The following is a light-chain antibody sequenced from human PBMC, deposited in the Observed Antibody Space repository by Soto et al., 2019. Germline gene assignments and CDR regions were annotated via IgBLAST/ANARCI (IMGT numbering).Light chain of an antibody. Sequence: EIVMTQSPATVSVSPGERATLSCRASQSVGTNLAWYQHKPGQAPRLLIYGTSTRATGIPARFSGSGSGTEFTLTISSLQSEDFGVYYCQQSNDWPWTFGQGTKVEIE. J-gene: IGKJ1*01. CDR3: QQSNDWPWT. CDR2: GTS. V-gene: IGKV3-15*01. CDR1: QSVGTN.